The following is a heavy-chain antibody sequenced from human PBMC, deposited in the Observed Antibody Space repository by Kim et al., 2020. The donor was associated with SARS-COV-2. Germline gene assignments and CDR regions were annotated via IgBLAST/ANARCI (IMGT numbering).Heavy chain of an antibody. D-gene: IGHD3-10*01. Sequence: SETLSLTCTVSGGSISSGGYYWSWIRQHPGKGLEWIGYIYYSGSTYYNPSLKSRVTMSVDTSKNQFSLKLSSVTAADTAVYYCARETYYYGSGSYPDYYYYGMDVWRQGTTVTVSS. J-gene: IGHJ6*02. CDR1: GGSISSGGYY. CDR2: IYYSGST. CDR3: ARETYYYGSGSYPDYYYYGMDV. V-gene: IGHV4-31*03.